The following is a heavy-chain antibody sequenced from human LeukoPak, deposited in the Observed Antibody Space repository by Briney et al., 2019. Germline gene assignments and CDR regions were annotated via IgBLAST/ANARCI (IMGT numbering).Heavy chain of an antibody. D-gene: IGHD1-1*01. CDR3: AESRSGSANWALRIFDN. V-gene: IGHV3-23*01. CDR2: ISPGGGTT. Sequence: PGGSLRLSCAVSGFAFGSEAMSWVRQSPARGLEWVASISPGGGTTYYADYVKGRFTISRDNSNNSLFVQMNSLRVEDTAVYFCAESRSGSANWALRIFDNWGQGTLVTVSS. CDR1: GFAFGSEA. J-gene: IGHJ4*02.